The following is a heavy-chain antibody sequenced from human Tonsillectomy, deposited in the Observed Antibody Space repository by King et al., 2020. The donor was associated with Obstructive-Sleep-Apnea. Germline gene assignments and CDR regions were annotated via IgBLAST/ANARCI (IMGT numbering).Heavy chain of an antibody. J-gene: IGHJ4*02. D-gene: IGHD4-17*01. CDR3: AKVKQLATTVTMNPLDY. V-gene: IGHV3-23*04. Sequence: VQLVESGGGLVQPGGSLRLSCAASGFTFSSYAMSWVRQAPGKGLEWVSAISGSGGSTYYADSVKGRFTISRDNSKNTLYLQMNSLRAEDTAVYYCAKVKQLATTVTMNPLDYWGQGTLVTVSS. CDR1: GFTFSSYA. CDR2: ISGSGGST.